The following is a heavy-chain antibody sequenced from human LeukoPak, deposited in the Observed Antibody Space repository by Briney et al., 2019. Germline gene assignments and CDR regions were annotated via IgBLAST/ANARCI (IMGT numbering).Heavy chain of an antibody. CDR3: ARASSGAEYFQH. Sequence: QAGGSLILSCAASGFTFSSYGMHWVRQAPGKGLEWVAVIWYDGSNKYYADSVKCRFTISRDNSKNTLYLQMNSLRAEDTAVYYCARASSGAEYFQHWGQGTLVTVSS. CDR1: GFTFSSYG. CDR2: IWYDGSNK. V-gene: IGHV3-33*01. J-gene: IGHJ1*01. D-gene: IGHD6-25*01.